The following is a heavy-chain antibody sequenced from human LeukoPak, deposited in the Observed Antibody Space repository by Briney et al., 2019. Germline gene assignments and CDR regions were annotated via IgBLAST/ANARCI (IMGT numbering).Heavy chain of an antibody. J-gene: IGHJ4*02. V-gene: IGHV3-64D*06. CDR2: ISSNGGST. CDR1: WFTLSSYS. CDR3: VRRLPTTPHYYFDY. Sequence: GGAPRLSCFGSWFTLSSYSIHRGRQAPGEGLGNVLAISSNGGSTYYADSVKGRFTISRDNSKNTLYLQMSSLRADDTAVYYCVRRLPTTPHYYFDYWGQGTLVTVSS. D-gene: IGHD2-21*02.